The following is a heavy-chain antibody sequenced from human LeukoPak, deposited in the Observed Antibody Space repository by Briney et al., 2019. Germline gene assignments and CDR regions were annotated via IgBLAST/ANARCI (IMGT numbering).Heavy chain of an antibody. CDR1: GGSISSSNW. Sequence: TSETLSLTCAVSGGSISSSNWWSWVRQPPGKGLEWIGEIYHSGSTNYNPSLKSRVTISVDKSKNQFSLKLSSVTAADTAVYYCARNFPGVGCSGGSCYDYWGQGTLVTVSS. CDR3: ARNFPGVGCSGGSCYDY. CDR2: IYHSGST. V-gene: IGHV4-4*02. J-gene: IGHJ4*02. D-gene: IGHD2-15*01.